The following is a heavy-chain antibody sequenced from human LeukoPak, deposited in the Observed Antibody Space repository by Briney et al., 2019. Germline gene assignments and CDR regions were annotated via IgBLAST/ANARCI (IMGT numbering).Heavy chain of an antibody. CDR3: AASNYYYYMDV. V-gene: IGHV4-61*02. CDR2: IYTSGST. Sequence: SETLSLTCTVSGGSIGSGSYYWSWIRQPAGKGLEWIGRIYTSGSTNYNPSLKSRVTISVDTSKNQFSLKLTSVTAADTAVYYCAASNYYYYMDVWGKGTTVTVSS. CDR1: GGSIGSGSYY. J-gene: IGHJ6*03.